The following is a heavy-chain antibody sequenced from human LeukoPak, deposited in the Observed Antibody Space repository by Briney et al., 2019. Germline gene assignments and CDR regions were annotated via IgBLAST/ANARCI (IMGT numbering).Heavy chain of an antibody. Sequence: GGSLRLSCAASGFTFSSYAMTWVRQAPGKGLEWVSAISGSGGSTNYADSVKGRFTISRDNSKNTLYLQMNSLRAEDTAVYYCAKVLLPHYYDTSGYYLDYWGQGTLVTVPS. D-gene: IGHD3-22*01. CDR1: GFTFSSYA. J-gene: IGHJ4*02. V-gene: IGHV3-23*01. CDR3: AKVLLPHYYDTSGYYLDY. CDR2: ISGSGGST.